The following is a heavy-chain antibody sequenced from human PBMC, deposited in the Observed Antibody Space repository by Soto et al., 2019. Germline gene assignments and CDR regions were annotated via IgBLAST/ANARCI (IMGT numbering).Heavy chain of an antibody. CDR1: GFTFDDYV. Sequence: EVHLVESGGGLVQPGRSLKLSCVASGFTFDDYVMYWVRQAPGKGPEWVSGISWSGTNIAYADSVKGRFTISRDNAKNTLYLQMNSLRADDTAVYYCAKDGASGSYPPYYYFGMDVWGQGTTVTVSS. D-gene: IGHD1-26*01. CDR2: ISWSGTNI. V-gene: IGHV3-9*01. CDR3: AKDGASGSYPPYYYFGMDV. J-gene: IGHJ6*02.